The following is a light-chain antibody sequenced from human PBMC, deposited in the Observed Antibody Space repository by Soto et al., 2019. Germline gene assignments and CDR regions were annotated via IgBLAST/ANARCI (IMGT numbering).Light chain of an antibody. V-gene: IGKV1-5*01. CDR3: QHYNSSSLT. CDR1: QSISNW. CDR2: DAS. Sequence: DIQMTQSPSTLSASVGDRVTVTCRASQSISNWLAWYQQKPGKAPKLLIYDASTLEGGVPSRFRGSGSGTEFTLTINNLQTDDFATYYCQHYNSSSLTFGPGTKVDIK. J-gene: IGKJ1*01.